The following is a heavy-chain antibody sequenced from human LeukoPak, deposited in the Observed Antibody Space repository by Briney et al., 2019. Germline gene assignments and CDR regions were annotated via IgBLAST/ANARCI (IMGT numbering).Heavy chain of an antibody. D-gene: IGHD3-16*01. J-gene: IGHJ3*02. V-gene: IGHV1-69*05. CDR1: GGTFSSYA. CDR2: IIPIFGTA. CDR3: ARLGGDSTTAFDI. Sequence: SVKVSCKAPGGTFSSYAISWVRQAPGQGLEWMGRIIPIFGTANYAQKFQGRVTITTDESTSTAYMELSSLRSEDTAVYYCARLGGDSTTAFDIWGQGTMVTVSS.